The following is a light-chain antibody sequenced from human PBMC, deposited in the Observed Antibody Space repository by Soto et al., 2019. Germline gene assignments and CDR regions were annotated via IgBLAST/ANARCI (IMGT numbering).Light chain of an antibody. CDR2: GVN. V-gene: IGLV2-23*02. CDR1: SSDFGSYNL. J-gene: IGLJ1*01. CDR3: CSYAGISTFYA. Sequence: QSVLTQPASVSGSPGQSITISCTGTSSDFGSYNLVSWYQQHPGKAPKLMIYGVNKRPSGVSNRFSGSKSGNTASLTISGLQAEDEADYHCCSYAGISTFYAFGTGTKVTVL.